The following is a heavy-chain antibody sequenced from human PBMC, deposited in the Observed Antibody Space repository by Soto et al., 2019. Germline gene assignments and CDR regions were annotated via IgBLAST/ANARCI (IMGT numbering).Heavy chain of an antibody. V-gene: IGHV3-7*01. CDR2: IKQDGSEK. CDR1: GFTFSSYW. Sequence: GGSLRLSCAASGFTFSSYWMSWVRQAPGKGLEWVANIKQDGSEKYYVDSVKGRFTISRDNAKNSLYLQMNSLRAEDTAVYYCARIRSFYDRHFDYWGQGTLVTVSS. J-gene: IGHJ4*02. D-gene: IGHD5-12*01. CDR3: ARIRSFYDRHFDY.